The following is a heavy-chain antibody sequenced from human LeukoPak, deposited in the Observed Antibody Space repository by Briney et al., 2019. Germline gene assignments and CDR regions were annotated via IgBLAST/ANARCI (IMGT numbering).Heavy chain of an antibody. J-gene: IGHJ4*02. D-gene: IGHD6-6*01. CDR3: ARIEYSSSTLFDY. CDR1: GYSFTSYW. V-gene: IGHV5-51*01. Sequence: GESLKISCKGSGYSFTSYWIGWVRQMPGKGLEWMGNIYPGDSDTRYSPSFQGQVTISADKSISTAYLQWSSLKASDTAMYYCARIEYSSSTLFDYWGQGTLVTVSS. CDR2: IYPGDSDT.